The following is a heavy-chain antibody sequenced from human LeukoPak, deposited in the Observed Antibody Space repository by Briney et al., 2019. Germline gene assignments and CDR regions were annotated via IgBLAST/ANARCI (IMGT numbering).Heavy chain of an antibody. CDR3: AKGQWLDYYFDY. Sequence: PGGSLRLSCAASGFTFSSYAMSWVRQAPGKGLEWVSAISGSGGSTYYADFVKGRFTISRDNSKNTLYLQMNSLRAEDTAVYYCAKGQWLDYYFDYWGQGTLVTVSS. CDR1: GFTFSSYA. V-gene: IGHV3-23*01. J-gene: IGHJ4*02. D-gene: IGHD5-12*01. CDR2: ISGSGGST.